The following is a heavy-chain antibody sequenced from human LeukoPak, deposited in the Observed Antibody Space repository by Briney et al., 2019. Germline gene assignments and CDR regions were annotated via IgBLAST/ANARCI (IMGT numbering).Heavy chain of an antibody. CDR1: GASISSTGYY. D-gene: IGHD2-2*01. CDR2: ISYSGST. V-gene: IGHV4-39*07. J-gene: IGHJ6*03. Sequence: PSETLSLTCTVSGASISSTGYYWGWIRQPPGKGLEWIGSISYSGSTYYNPSLKSRVTMSEDTSKNQLSLRLSSVTAADTAVYYCARWFCSSNTCYHMDVWGKGTTVTVSS. CDR3: ARWFCSSNTCYHMDV.